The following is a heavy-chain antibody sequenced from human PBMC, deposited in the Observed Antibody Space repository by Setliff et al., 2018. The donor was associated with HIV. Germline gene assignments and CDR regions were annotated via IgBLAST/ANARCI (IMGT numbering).Heavy chain of an antibody. J-gene: IGHJ4*02. V-gene: IGHV4-61*01. CDR2: IYYSGST. Sequence: TLSLTCSVSGGSVGSGSYYWSWIRQSPGKGREWLGYIYYSGSTTYNPSLRSRVTISIDTSKNQFSLNLRSVTAADMAVYYCARDPPGYGDSKDYWGQGKLVTVSS. CDR1: GGSVGSGSYY. D-gene: IGHD4-17*01. CDR3: ARDPPGYGDSKDY.